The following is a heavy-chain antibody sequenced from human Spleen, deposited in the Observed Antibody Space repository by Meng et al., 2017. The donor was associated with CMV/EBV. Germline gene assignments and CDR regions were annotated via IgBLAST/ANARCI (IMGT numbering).Heavy chain of an antibody. CDR3: ARGGRYYDILPGYRDYYGMDV. Sequence: SETLSLTCTVSGGSISSSSYYWGWIRQPPGKGLEWIGSIYYSGSTYYNPSLKSRVTISVDTSKNQFSLKLSSVTAADTAVYYCARGGRYYDILPGYRDYYGMDVWGQGTTVTVS. CDR2: IYYSGST. J-gene: IGHJ6*02. V-gene: IGHV4-39*07. CDR1: GGSISSSSYY. D-gene: IGHD3-9*01.